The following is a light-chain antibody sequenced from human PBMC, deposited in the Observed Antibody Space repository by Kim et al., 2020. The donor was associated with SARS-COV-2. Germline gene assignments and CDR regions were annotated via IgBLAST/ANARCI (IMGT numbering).Light chain of an antibody. CDR2: LNSDGSH. V-gene: IGLV4-69*01. CDR3: QTWGTGIWV. Sequence: SVKLICTLSSGHSSNAIAWHQQQAEKGPRFLMKLNSDGSHNKGDGIPDRFSGSSSGAERYLTISSLQSEDEADYYCQTWGTGIWVFGGGTQLTVL. J-gene: IGLJ3*02. CDR1: SGHSSNA.